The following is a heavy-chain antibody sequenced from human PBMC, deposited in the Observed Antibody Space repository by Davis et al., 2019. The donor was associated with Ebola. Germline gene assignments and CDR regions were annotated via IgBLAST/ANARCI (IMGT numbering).Heavy chain of an antibody. CDR2: IHYSGST. J-gene: IGHJ4*02. V-gene: IGHV4-39*01. D-gene: IGHD3-22*01. CDR3: ARQVHTYYYDSSGYGSKYYFDY. CDR1: GGSVSSSSYY. Sequence: MPSETLSLTCAVSGGSVSSSSYYWGWIRQPPGKGLEWIGHIHYSGSTNHNPSLKSRVTISVDTSKNQFSLKLSSVTAADTAVYYCARQVHTYYYDSSGYGSKYYFDYWGQGTLVTVSS.